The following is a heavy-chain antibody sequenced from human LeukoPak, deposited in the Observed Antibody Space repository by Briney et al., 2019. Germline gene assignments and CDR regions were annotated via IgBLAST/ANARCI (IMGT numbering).Heavy chain of an antibody. Sequence: PSETLSLTCTVSDGSISSYYWSWIRQPPGKGLEWIGYIYYSGSTNYNPSLKSRVTISVDTSKNQFSLKLSPVTAADTAVYYCAREGYGDYPGYWGQGTLVTVSS. CDR1: DGSISSYY. J-gene: IGHJ4*02. D-gene: IGHD4-17*01. CDR3: AREGYGDYPGY. V-gene: IGHV4-59*12. CDR2: IYYSGST.